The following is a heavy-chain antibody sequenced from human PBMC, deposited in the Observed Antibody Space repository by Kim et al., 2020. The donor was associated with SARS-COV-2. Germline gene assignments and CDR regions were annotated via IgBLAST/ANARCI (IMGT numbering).Heavy chain of an antibody. Sequence: GESLKISCKGSGYSFTSYWISWVRQMPGKGLEWMGRIDPSDSYTNYSPSFQGHVTISADKSISTAYLQWSSLKASDTDMYYCARQLSSSWPFDYWGQGTLVTVSS. D-gene: IGHD6-13*01. V-gene: IGHV5-10-1*01. CDR3: ARQLSSSWPFDY. CDR2: IDPSDSYT. CDR1: GYSFTSYW. J-gene: IGHJ4*02.